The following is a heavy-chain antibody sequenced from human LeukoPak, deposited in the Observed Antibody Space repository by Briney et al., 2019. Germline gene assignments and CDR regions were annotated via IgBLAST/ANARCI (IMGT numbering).Heavy chain of an antibody. CDR3: ARDWERGGYDSSGYYAAEGYYFDY. CDR2: IIPILGIA. CDR1: GYTFTGYY. Sequence: SVKISCKASGYTFTGYYMHWVRQAPGQGLEWMGRIIPILGIANYAQKFQGRVTITADKSTSTAYMELSSLRSEDTAVYYCARDWERGGYDSSGYYAAEGYYFDYWGQGTLVTVSS. V-gene: IGHV1-69*04. J-gene: IGHJ4*02. D-gene: IGHD3-22*01.